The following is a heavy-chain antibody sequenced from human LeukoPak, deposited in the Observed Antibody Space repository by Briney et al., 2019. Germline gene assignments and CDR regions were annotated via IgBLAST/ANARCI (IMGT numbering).Heavy chain of an antibody. V-gene: IGHV4-59*01. CDR2: IYYSGST. D-gene: IGHD3-9*01. CDR3: ARTDKSDAFDI. CDR1: GGSISSYY. Sequence: SETLSLTCTVSGGSISSYYWSWIRQPSGKGLEWIGYIYYSGSTNYNPSLKSRVTISVDTSKNQFSLKLSSVTAADTAVYYCARTDKSDAFDIWGQGTMVTVSS. J-gene: IGHJ3*02.